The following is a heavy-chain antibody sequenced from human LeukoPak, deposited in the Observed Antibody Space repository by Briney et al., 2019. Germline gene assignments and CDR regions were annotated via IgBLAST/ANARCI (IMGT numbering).Heavy chain of an antibody. J-gene: IGHJ4*02. D-gene: IGHD2-2*01. CDR3: ARSQGLYHRNFDY. CDR2: IYYSGST. V-gene: IGHV4-31*03. Sequence: SQTLSLTCTVSGGSISSGGYYWSWIRQHPGQGLEWIGYIYYSGSTYYNPSLKSRVTISVDTSKNQFSLKLSSVTAADTAEYYCARSQGLYHRNFDYWGQGTLVTVSS. CDR1: GGSISSGGYY.